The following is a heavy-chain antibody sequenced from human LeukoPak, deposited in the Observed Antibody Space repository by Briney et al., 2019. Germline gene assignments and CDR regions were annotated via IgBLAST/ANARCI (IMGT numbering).Heavy chain of an antibody. Sequence: GGSLRLSCAASGFTFSSYAMSGVRQAPGKGLEWVSAISGSGGSTYYADSVKGRFTISRDNSKNTLYLQMNSLRAEDTAVYCCAKSGGYCGGGSCQFDYWGQGTLVTVSS. CDR3: AKSGGYCGGGSCQFDY. J-gene: IGHJ4*02. D-gene: IGHD2-15*01. V-gene: IGHV3-23*01. CDR2: ISGSGGST. CDR1: GFTFSSYA.